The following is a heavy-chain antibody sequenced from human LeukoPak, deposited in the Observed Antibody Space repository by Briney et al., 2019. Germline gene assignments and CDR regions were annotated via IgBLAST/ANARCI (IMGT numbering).Heavy chain of an antibody. Sequence: KPSETLSLTCAVYGGSFSGYYWSWIRQPPGKGLEWIGEINHSGSTNYNPSLKSRVTISVDTSKNQFSLKLSSVTAADTAVYYCARGGDSSGSDYWGQGTLVTVSS. V-gene: IGHV4-34*01. CDR2: INHSGST. CDR3: ARGGDSSGSDY. CDR1: GGSFSGYY. D-gene: IGHD6-19*01. J-gene: IGHJ4*02.